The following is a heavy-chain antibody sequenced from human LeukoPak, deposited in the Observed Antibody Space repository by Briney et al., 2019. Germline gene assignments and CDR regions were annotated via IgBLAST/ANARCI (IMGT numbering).Heavy chain of an antibody. J-gene: IGHJ6*03. CDR2: INPNSGGT. CDR3: ARRGYCSSTSCYGINMDV. Sequence: SSVKVSFKASGSTFTGYYMHWVRPAPGQGLEWMGWINPNSGGTNYAQKFQRRVTMTRDTSISTDYIELSRLRSDDTAVYYCARRGYCSSTSCYGINMDVWGKGTTVTVSS. D-gene: IGHD2-2*01. V-gene: IGHV1-2*02. CDR1: GSTFTGYY.